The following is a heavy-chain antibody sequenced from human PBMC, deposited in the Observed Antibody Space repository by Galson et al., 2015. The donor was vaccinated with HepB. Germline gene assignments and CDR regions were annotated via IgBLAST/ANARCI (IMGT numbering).Heavy chain of an antibody. D-gene: IGHD2-15*01. CDR2: TYYRSKWYN. CDR3: AKDGPKATRRYFFDY. J-gene: IGHJ4*02. Sequence: CAISGDSVSSNSAAWNWIRQSPSRGLEWLGRTYYRSKWYNDYAVSVKSRITINPDTSKNQFSLQLNSVTPEDTAVYYCAKDGPKATRRYFFDYWGQGTLVTVSS. V-gene: IGHV6-1*01. CDR1: GDSVSSNSAA.